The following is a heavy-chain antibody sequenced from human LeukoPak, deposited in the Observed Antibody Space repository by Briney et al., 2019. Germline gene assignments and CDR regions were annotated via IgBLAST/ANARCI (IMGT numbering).Heavy chain of an antibody. CDR3: ARDRADIVVDQGRGFDP. CDR1: GGSINNYY. CDR2: IYYTGNT. J-gene: IGHJ5*02. D-gene: IGHD2-15*01. Sequence: PSETLSLTCTVSGGSINNYYWNWIRQPPGKGLEWIGYIYYTGNTNYNPSLKSRVTISVDTSKNQFSLKLSSVTAADTAVYYCARDRADIVVDQGRGFDPWGQGTLVTVSS. V-gene: IGHV4-59*01.